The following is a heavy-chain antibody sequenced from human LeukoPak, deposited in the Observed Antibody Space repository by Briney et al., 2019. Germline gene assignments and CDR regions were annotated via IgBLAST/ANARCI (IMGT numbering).Heavy chain of an antibody. Sequence: GGSLRLSCAASGFTVSSNYMSWVRQAPGKGLEWVSVIYSGGSTYYADSVKGRFTISRDNSKNTLYLQMNSLRAEDTAVYYCARVGTMIRYGMDVWGQGTAVTVSS. D-gene: IGHD3-22*01. V-gene: IGHV3-53*01. CDR1: GFTVSSNY. J-gene: IGHJ6*02. CDR2: IYSGGST. CDR3: ARVGTMIRYGMDV.